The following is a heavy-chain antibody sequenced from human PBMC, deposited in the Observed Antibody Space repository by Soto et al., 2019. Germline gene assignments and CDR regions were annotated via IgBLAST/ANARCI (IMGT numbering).Heavy chain of an antibody. CDR3: AIVAAARGGGVNWFDP. J-gene: IGHJ5*02. CDR1: GFSFSIYG. Sequence: QVQLVESGGGVVQPGRSLRLSCAASGFSFSIYGIHWVRQAPGRVLEWVAVIWYDGSNTQYADSVKGRFTISRDNSKNTVYLQMNSLRVEDTAVYYCAIVAAARGGGVNWFDPWGQGTLVTVSS. V-gene: IGHV3-33*01. CDR2: IWYDGSNT. D-gene: IGHD6-6*01.